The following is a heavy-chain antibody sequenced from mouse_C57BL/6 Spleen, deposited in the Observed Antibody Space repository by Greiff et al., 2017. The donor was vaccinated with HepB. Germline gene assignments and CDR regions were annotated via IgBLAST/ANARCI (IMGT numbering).Heavy chain of an antibody. V-gene: IGHV1-64*01. D-gene: IGHD1-1*01. CDR1: GYTFTSYW. CDR2: IHPNSGST. CDR3: ARSGNYYGSRGWYFVV. Sequence: QVQLQQPGAELVKPGASVKLSCKASGYTFTSYWMHWVKQRPGQGLEWIGMIHPNSGSTNYNEKFKSKATLTVDKSSSTAYMQLSSLTSEDSAVYYCARSGNYYGSRGWYFVVWATGTTVTVSS. J-gene: IGHJ1*03.